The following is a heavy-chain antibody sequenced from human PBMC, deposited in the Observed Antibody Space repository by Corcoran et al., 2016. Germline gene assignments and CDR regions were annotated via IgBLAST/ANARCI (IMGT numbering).Heavy chain of an antibody. Sequence: QVQLVQSGAEVKKPGASVKVSCKASGYTFTSYDINWVRQATGQGLEWMGWMNPNSGNTGYAQKFQGRVTMTRNTSISTAYMELSSLVSGDTAVYYCARRVTTVTPNWFYPWGQGTLVTVSS. CDR1: GYTFTSYD. CDR3: ARRVTTVTPNWFYP. CDR2: MNPNSGNT. V-gene: IGHV1-8*01. J-gene: IGHJ5*02. D-gene: IGHD4-17*01.